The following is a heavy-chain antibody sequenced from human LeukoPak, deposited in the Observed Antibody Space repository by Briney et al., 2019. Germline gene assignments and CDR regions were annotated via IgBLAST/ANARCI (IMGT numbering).Heavy chain of an antibody. CDR2: IYYSGST. Sequence: PSETLSLTCTVSGGSISSSSYYWGWIRQPPGKGLEWIGSIYYSGSTYYNPSLKSRVTISVDTSKNQFSLKLSSVTAADTAVYYCARTGDYYTPTQWFINEHRANFDYWGQGTLVTVSS. CDR3: ARTGDYYTPTQWFINEHRANFDY. V-gene: IGHV4-39*01. CDR1: GGSISSSSYY. D-gene: IGHD4-17*01. J-gene: IGHJ4*02.